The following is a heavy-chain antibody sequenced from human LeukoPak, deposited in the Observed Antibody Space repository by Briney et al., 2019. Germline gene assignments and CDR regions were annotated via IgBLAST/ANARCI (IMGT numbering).Heavy chain of an antibody. Sequence: PSQTRSPTCTVAGGSIASFYWSWNRQPPGKVMEWIGYIYYSGSTNYNTSLRSRGAISVDASKNQFSLKLSSVTAADTAVYYCARGAYDSSGYYVDYWGQGTLVTVSS. D-gene: IGHD3-22*01. CDR2: IYYSGST. CDR3: ARGAYDSSGYYVDY. V-gene: IGHV4-59*01. CDR1: GGSIASFY. J-gene: IGHJ4*02.